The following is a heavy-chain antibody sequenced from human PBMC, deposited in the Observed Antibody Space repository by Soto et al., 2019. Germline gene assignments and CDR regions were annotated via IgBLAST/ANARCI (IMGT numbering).Heavy chain of an antibody. CDR1: GASISSNGFY. CDR3: ARWYGSSHYFDY. Sequence: QLQRQESGPGLVKPPESLSLTCTVSGASISSNGFYWGWIRKPPGKGLEWIGLIYYTGSTDYNSSLKSRLTISVDTSNNQFSLKLSSVTAADTAVYYCARWYGSSHYFDYWGQGTLVTVSS. D-gene: IGHD3-10*01. CDR2: IYYTGST. V-gene: IGHV4-39*01. J-gene: IGHJ4*02.